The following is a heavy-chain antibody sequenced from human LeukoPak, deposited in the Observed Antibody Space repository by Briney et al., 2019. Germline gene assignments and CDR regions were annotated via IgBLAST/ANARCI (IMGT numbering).Heavy chain of an antibody. J-gene: IGHJ4*02. V-gene: IGHV3-74*01. CDR2: INPDGSTP. D-gene: IGHD3-10*01. CDR3: ARVRVGAYDFEY. Sequence: PGGSLRLSCAASGFTLSSYWMTWVRKVQGKGLVWVSRINPDGSTPTYADSVKGRFTISRDNAKNTLYLQMNSLRAEDTAVYYCARVRVGAYDFEYWGQGTLVTVSS. CDR1: GFTLSSYW.